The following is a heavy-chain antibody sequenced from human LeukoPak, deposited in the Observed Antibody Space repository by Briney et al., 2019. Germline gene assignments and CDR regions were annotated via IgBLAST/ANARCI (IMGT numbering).Heavy chain of an antibody. D-gene: IGHD5-24*01. CDR1: GFTFSSSW. Sequence: GGSLRLSCAASGFTFSSSWMSWVSQAPGKGRGWVANIKQDGSVKYYVDSAKGRFTISRDNAKNSLYLQMNSLRAEDTAVYYCARDRGYNVEDYWGQGTLVTVSS. CDR2: IKQDGSVK. CDR3: ARDRGYNVEDY. J-gene: IGHJ4*02. V-gene: IGHV3-7*01.